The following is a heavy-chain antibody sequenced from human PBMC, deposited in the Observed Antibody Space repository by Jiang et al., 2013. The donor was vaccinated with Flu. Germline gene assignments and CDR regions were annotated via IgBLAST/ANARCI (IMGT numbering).Heavy chain of an antibody. CDR2: INPSGGST. CDR1: GYTFTSYY. Sequence: SGAEVKKPGASVKVSCKASGYTFTSYYMHWVRQAPGQGLEWMGIINPSGGSTSYAQKFQGRVTMTRDTSTSTVYMELSSLRSEDTAVYYCASEYYYDSSGYFGNFDYWGQGTLVTVSS. J-gene: IGHJ4*02. D-gene: IGHD3-22*01. V-gene: IGHV1-46*01. CDR3: ASEYYYDSSGYFGNFDY.